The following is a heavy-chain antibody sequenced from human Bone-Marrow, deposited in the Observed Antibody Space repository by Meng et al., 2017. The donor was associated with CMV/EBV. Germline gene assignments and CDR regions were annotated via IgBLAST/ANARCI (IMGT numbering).Heavy chain of an antibody. Sequence: QGQLQRWGAGLLKPSETPSLTCAVYCGPFSGFFWNWMRQIPGKGLEWIGEINHSGGTTFNPSLRSRVTMSVDMSNNQFSLKLNFVTAADTAVYYCARGRDYSDSSGVQYFQHWGQGHLVTVSS. J-gene: IGHJ1*01. D-gene: IGHD3-22*01. CDR2: INHSGGT. CDR1: CGPFSGFF. CDR3: ARGRDYSDSSGVQYFQH. V-gene: IGHV4-34*01.